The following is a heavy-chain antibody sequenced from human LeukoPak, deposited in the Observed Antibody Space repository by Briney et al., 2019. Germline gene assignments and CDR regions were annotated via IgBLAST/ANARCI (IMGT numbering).Heavy chain of an antibody. Sequence: SETLSLTCTVPGYSISSGYYWGWIRQPPGKGLEWIGSIYYSGSTYYNPSLKSRVTISVDTSKNQFSLKLSSVTAADTAVYYCAKHSYGFPFDYWGQGTLVTVSS. V-gene: IGHV4-38-2*02. CDR2: IYYSGST. D-gene: IGHD5-18*01. CDR3: AKHSYGFPFDY. J-gene: IGHJ4*02. CDR1: GYSISSGYY.